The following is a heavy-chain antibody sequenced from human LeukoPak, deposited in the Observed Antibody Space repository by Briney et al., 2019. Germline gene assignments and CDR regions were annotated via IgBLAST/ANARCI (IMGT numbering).Heavy chain of an antibody. D-gene: IGHD4-17*01. J-gene: IGHJ4*02. CDR3: ARHGDFHDY. CDR2: IYYSGST. Sequence: PSETLSLTCTVSGGSISSYYWSWIRQPPGKGLEWIGYIYYSGSTNYNPALKSRVTISVDTSKNQFSLKLSSVTAADTAVYYCARHGDFHDYWGQGTLVTVSS. V-gene: IGHV4-59*08. CDR1: GGSISSYY.